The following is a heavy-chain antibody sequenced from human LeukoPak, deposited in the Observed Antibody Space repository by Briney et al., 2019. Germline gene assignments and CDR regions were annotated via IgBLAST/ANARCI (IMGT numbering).Heavy chain of an antibody. D-gene: IGHD3-9*01. CDR2: ISSSSSYI. V-gene: IGHV3-21*01. J-gene: IGHJ6*03. CDR3: ARDYDILTGYAYYYYYYYMDV. Sequence: AGGSLRLSCAASGFTFSSYSMNWVRQAPGKGLEWFSSISSSSSYIYYADSVKGRFTISRDNAKNSLYLQMNSLRAEDTAVYYCARDYDILTGYAYYYYYYYMDVWGKGTTVTVSS. CDR1: GFTFSSYS.